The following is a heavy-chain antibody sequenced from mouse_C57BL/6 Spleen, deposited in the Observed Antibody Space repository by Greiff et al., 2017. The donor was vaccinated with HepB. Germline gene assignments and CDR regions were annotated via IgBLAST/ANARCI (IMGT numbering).Heavy chain of an antibody. CDR3: ARWGIITTVVATEFDY. J-gene: IGHJ2*01. CDR1: GYTFTSYW. D-gene: IGHD1-1*01. V-gene: IGHV1-64*01. Sequence: VQLQQPGAELVKPGASVKLSCKASGYTFTSYWMHWVKQRPGQGLEWIGMIHPNSGSTNYNEKFKSKATLTVDKSSSTAYMQLSSLTSEDSAVYYCARWGIITTVVATEFDYWGQGTTLTVSS. CDR2: IHPNSGST.